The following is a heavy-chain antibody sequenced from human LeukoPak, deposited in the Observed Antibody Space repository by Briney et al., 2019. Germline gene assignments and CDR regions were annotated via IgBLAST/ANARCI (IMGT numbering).Heavy chain of an antibody. D-gene: IGHD2-21*02. CDR3: ARDRVVVTATNFDY. Sequence: GAAVKVSCKASGYTFTSYGISWVRQAPGQGLEWMGWISAYNGNTNYAQKLQGRDTMTTDTSTSTAYMELRGLRSDGTAVYYCARDRVVVTATNFDYWGQGTLVTVSS. CDR2: ISAYNGNT. V-gene: IGHV1-18*01. CDR1: GYTFTSYG. J-gene: IGHJ4*02.